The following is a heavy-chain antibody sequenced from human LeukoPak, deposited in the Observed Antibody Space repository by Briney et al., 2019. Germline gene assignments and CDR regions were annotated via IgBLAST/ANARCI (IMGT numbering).Heavy chain of an antibody. CDR3: AKRSGTTFGYFDL. J-gene: IGHJ2*01. D-gene: IGHD1-14*01. CDR2: VTGSGSST. V-gene: IGHV3-23*01. CDR1: GFTFSSYA. Sequence: GGSLRLSCAASGFTFSSYAMSWVRQAPGKGLEWVSAVTGSGSSTETADPVKGRLTISRDNSKNTLYLQMNSLRAEDTAIYYCAKRSGTTFGYFDLWGRGTLVTVSS.